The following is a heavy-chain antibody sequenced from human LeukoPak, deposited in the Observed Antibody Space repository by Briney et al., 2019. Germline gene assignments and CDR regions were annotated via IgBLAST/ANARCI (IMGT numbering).Heavy chain of an antibody. V-gene: IGHV3-23*01. CDR1: GFTFSSHA. Sequence: PGGSLRLSCAASGFTFSSHAMSWVRQAPGKGLEWVSAISNSGGSTYYADSVKGRFTISRDNSKNTLYLQMNSLRAEDTAVYYCAKSVIAAAGTFDYWGQGTLVTVSS. CDR3: AKSVIAAAGTFDY. CDR2: ISNSGGST. D-gene: IGHD6-13*01. J-gene: IGHJ4*02.